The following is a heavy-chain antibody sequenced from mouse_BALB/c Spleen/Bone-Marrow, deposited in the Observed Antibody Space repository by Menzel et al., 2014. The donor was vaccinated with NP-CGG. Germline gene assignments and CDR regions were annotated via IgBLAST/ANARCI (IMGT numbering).Heavy chain of an antibody. CDR3: ARSGKVRNAMDY. J-gene: IGHJ4*01. CDR2: ISGYYGDA. Sequence: VQLQQSGAELVRPGVSVKISCKGSGYTFTDYAIHWVKPSHAKSLEWIGLISGYYGDAIYNQKFKGKATMTVDKSSSTAYMDLARLTSEDSAIYYCARSGKVRNAMDYWGQGTSVTVSS. V-gene: IGHV1S137*01. CDR1: GYTFTDYA. D-gene: IGHD2-14*01.